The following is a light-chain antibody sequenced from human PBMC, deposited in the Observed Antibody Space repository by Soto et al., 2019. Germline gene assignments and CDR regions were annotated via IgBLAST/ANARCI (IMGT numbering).Light chain of an antibody. CDR1: QSGSGNY. J-gene: IGKJ5*01. V-gene: IGKV3-20*01. CDR3: QQYGSSST. CDR2: GAS. Sequence: FTQSPGTLSLPPQERATLSCRASQSGSGNYLTWYHQKRGQAPMLLIYGASSRRTGIPDRFSGSGSGTDFTLTSIRLEHEDFAVYYCQQYGSSSTFGQGTRLENK.